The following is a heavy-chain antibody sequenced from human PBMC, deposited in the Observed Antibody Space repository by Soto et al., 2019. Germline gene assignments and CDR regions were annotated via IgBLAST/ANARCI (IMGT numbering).Heavy chain of an antibody. CDR1: GFMFANYA. CDR3: ARDLYSYGYPDY. Sequence: EVQLLESGGGLVQPGGSLRLSCAASGFMFANYAMGWVRQAPGKGLEWVSAITGSGGGTYYADSVKGRFTVSRDNSKNTLALEMNSLKTEDTAVYYCARDLYSYGYPDYWGQGTLVTVSS. D-gene: IGHD5-18*01. CDR2: ITGSGGGT. V-gene: IGHV3-23*01. J-gene: IGHJ4*02.